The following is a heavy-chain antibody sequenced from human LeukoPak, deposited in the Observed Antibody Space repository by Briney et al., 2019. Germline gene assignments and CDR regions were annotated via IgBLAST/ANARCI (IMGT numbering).Heavy chain of an antibody. CDR3: AKELGIEDNWNDAYYYYGMDV. CDR2: ISYDGSNK. CDR1: GFTFSGYG. D-gene: IGHD1-20*01. V-gene: IGHV3-30*18. J-gene: IGHJ6*04. Sequence: GGSLRLSCAASGFTFSGYGMHWVRQAPGKGLEWVAVISYDGSNKYYADSVKGRFTISRDNSKNTLYLQMNSLRAEDTAVYYCAKELGIEDNWNDAYYYYGMDVWGKGTTVTVSS.